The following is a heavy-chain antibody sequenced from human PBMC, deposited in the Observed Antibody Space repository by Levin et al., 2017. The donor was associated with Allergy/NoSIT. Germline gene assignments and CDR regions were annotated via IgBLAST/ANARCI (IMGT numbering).Heavy chain of an antibody. Sequence: PSETLSLTCAASGFTFNSYWMHWVRRPPGKGLVWVSRINGDGSSTTYADSVKGRFTISRDNAKNTLYLQMNSLRAEDTAVYYCARSVRVVTADSWGQGTLVTVSS. D-gene: IGHD2-21*02. V-gene: IGHV3-74*01. CDR1: GFTFNSYW. CDR2: INGDGSST. J-gene: IGHJ4*02. CDR3: ARSVRVVTADS.